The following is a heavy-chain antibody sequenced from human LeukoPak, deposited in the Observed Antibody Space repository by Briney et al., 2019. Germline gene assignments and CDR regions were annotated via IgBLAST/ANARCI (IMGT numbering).Heavy chain of an antibody. CDR3: ARDPKVRDCGDYSRTDQ. J-gene: IGHJ5*02. D-gene: IGHD4-17*01. V-gene: IGHV4-59*01. CDR2: IYYSGST. Sequence: SETLSLTCTVSGGSISSYYWSWIRQPPGKGLEWIGYIYYSGSTNYNPSLKSRVTISVDTSKNQFSLKLSSVTAADTAVYYCARDPKVRDCGDYSRTDQWGQGTLVTVSS. CDR1: GGSISSYY.